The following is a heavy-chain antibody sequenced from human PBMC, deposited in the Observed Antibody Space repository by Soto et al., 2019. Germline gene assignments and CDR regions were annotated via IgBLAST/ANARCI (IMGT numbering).Heavy chain of an antibody. J-gene: IGHJ6*02. Sequence: ESLKISCKGSGYTFTNYWISWVRQMPGQGLEWMGRIDPGDSYTNYSPSFQGHVSISADKSSSTAYLQWSSLKASDTAIYYCARRRGYYYYGMDVWGQGTTVTVSS. CDR3: ARRRGYYYYGMDV. D-gene: IGHD2-15*01. V-gene: IGHV5-10-1*01. CDR2: IDPGDSYT. CDR1: GYTFTNYW.